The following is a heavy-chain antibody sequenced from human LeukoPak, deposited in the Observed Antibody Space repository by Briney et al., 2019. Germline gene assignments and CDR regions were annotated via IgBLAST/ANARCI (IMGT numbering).Heavy chain of an antibody. CDR2: ISSYGDII. Sequence: PGGSLRLSCSVSRFTFSSYGMYWVRQAPGKGLEYVSAISSYGDIIYYADSVKGRFTISRDNSKETLYLQMSSLRPEDTAVYYCVKGKGVPVAGSFWGQGTLVTVSS. CDR3: VKGKGVPVAGSF. J-gene: IGHJ4*02. D-gene: IGHD6-19*01. CDR1: RFTFSSYG. V-gene: IGHV3-64D*09.